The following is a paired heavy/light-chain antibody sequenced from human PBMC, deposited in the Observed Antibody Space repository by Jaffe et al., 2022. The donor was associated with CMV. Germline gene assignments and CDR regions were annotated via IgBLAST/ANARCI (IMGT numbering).Light chain of an antibody. J-gene: IGKJ5*01. CDR2: EVS. Sequence: DIVMTQTPLSLSVTPGQPASISCKSSQSLLHSDGKTYLYWYLQKPGQSPQLLIYEVSSRFSGVPDRFSGSGSGTDFTLKISRVEAEDVGVYYCMQGIHLPITFGQGTRLEIK. V-gene: IGKV2-29*02. CDR3: MQGIHLPIT. CDR1: QSLLHSDGKTY.
Heavy chain of an antibody. CDR3: ARDCSGGSCYANYYYYYMDV. CDR2: IIPILGIA. J-gene: IGHJ6*03. CDR1: GGTFSSYA. Sequence: QVQLVQSGAEVKKPGSSVKVSCKASGGTFSSYAISWVRQAPGQGLEWMGRIIPILGIANYAQKFQGRVTITADKSTSTAYMELSSLRSEDTAVYYCARDCSGGSCYANYYYYYMDVWGKGTTVTVSS. D-gene: IGHD2-15*01. V-gene: IGHV1-69*09.